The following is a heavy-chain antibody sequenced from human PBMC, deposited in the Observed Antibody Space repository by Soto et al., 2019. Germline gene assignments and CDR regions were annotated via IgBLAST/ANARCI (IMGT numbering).Heavy chain of an antibody. V-gene: IGHV3-33*01. J-gene: IGHJ4*02. CDR2: IWYDGSNR. D-gene: IGHD3-22*01. CDR1: GFTFSSYA. Sequence: GGSLRLSCAASGFTFSSYAMHWVRQAPGQGLEWVAVIWYDGSNRYYADSMKGRFTISRDNSKNTLYLQMNSLRAEDTAVYYCARSPLSYYLFDYWGQGTLVTVSS. CDR3: ARSPLSYYLFDY.